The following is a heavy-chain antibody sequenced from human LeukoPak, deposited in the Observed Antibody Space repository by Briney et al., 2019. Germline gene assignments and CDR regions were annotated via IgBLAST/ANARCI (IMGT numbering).Heavy chain of an antibody. Sequence: ASVKVSCKASGYHFSTYGISWVRQAPGQGLEWMGRINGYNDKTKYEEKVQGRVTMTIDTSTSTAYMELRSLTSDDTAVYYCARARATWFADFSASWRQGTLLTDPS. D-gene: IGHD3-10*01. J-gene: IGHJ5*02. CDR2: INGYNDKT. V-gene: IGHV1-18*01. CDR3: ARARATWFADFSAS. CDR1: GYHFSTYG.